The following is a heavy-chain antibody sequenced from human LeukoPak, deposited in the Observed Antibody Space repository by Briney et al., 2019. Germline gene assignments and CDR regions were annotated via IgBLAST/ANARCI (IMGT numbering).Heavy chain of an antibody. V-gene: IGHV3-30*18. D-gene: IGHD3-3*01. Sequence: PGRSLRLSCAASGFTFSSYGMHWVRQAPGKGLEWVAVISHDGSNKYYADSVKGRSTISRDNSKSTLYLQMNSLRAEDTAVYYCAKDELRFLEWLLSRMDVWGQGTTVTVSS. CDR1: GFTFSSYG. CDR3: AKDELRFLEWLLSRMDV. J-gene: IGHJ6*02. CDR2: ISHDGSNK.